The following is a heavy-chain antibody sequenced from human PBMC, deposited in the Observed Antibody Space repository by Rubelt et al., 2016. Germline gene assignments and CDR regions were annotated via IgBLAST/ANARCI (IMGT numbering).Heavy chain of an antibody. V-gene: IGHV4-59*12. J-gene: IGHJ4*02. CDR3: ARVLQPWYYFDY. Sequence: QVQLQESGPGLVKPSETLSLTCTVSGGSISSYYWSWIRQPPGKGLEWIGYIYYSGRTNYNPSLKSRVTISVDTSKNQFALNLSSVTAADTAVCYGARVLQPWYYFDYWGQGTLVTVSS. CDR1: GGSISSYY. D-gene: IGHD2-8*02. CDR2: IYYSGRT.